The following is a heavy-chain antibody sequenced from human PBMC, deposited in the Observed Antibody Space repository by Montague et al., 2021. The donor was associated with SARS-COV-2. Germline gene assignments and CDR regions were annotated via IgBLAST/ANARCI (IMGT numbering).Heavy chain of an antibody. D-gene: IGHD3-10*01. CDR3: ARDVRYYYDQ. CDR1: GGSMSSYR. V-gene: IGHV4-59*01. Sequence: SETLSLTCSVSGGSMSSYRWVWIRQPPGKGLEWIGYVPYRGSTNYNLSLKSRVTISLDTSKNRFSLRVTSVTAADTAVYYCARDVRYYYDQWGQGILVTVSS. J-gene: IGHJ4*02. CDR2: VPYRGST.